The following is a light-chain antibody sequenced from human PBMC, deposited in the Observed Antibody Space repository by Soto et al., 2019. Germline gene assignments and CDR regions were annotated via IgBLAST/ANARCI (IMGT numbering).Light chain of an antibody. CDR1: QTVLDSSIIKDD. CDR2: WAS. V-gene: IGKV4-1*01. CDR3: QQYYSTPRT. Sequence: DIVMTQSPDSLAVSLGGRATINSKSSQTVLDSSIIKDDLTWYQQKPGKPPKLFIYWASTREFGVPDRFSGSGSGTDFTLTISSLQAEDVAVYYCQQYYSTPRTFGHGTKVEIK. J-gene: IGKJ1*01.